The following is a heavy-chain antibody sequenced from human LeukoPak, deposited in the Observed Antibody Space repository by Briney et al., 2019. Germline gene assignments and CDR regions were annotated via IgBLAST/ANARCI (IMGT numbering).Heavy chain of an antibody. V-gene: IGHV3-23*01. J-gene: IGHJ3*02. Sequence: GGSLRLSCAASGFTFSRYAMSWVREAPGKGLEGGSAISGSGGSTYYADSVKGRFTISRDNSKNTLYLQMNSLRAEDTAVYYCAKVGWRYYGSGSPDAFDIWGQGTMVTVSS. CDR2: ISGSGGST. CDR1: GFTFSRYA. D-gene: IGHD3-10*01. CDR3: AKVGWRYYGSGSPDAFDI.